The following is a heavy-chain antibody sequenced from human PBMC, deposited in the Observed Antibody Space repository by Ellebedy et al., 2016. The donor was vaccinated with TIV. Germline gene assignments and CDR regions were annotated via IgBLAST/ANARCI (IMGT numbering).Heavy chain of an antibody. V-gene: IGHV1-18*01. J-gene: IGHJ4*02. Sequence: ASVKVSCKASGYTFSNSGISWVRQAPGQGLEWMGWISAYNGHTDYAQSFQGRVTMTTDTSTSTAYMELRRLRSDDTAVYYCARDRWNILTGYLNDYWGQGTLVTVSS. CDR1: GYTFSNSG. CDR3: ARDRWNILTGYLNDY. CDR2: ISAYNGHT. D-gene: IGHD3-9*01.